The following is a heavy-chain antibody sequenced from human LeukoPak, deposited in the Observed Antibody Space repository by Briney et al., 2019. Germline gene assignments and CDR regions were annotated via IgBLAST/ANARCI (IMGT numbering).Heavy chain of an antibody. J-gene: IGHJ4*02. V-gene: IGHV3-23*01. Sequence: PGGSLRLSCAVSGITLSNYGMSWVRQAQGKGLEWVAGMSDSGGRTNYADSVKGRFTISRDNPKNTLYLQMNSLRAEDTAVYFCAKRGVVIRVILVGFHKEAYYFDSWGQGALVTVSS. CDR3: AKRGVVIRVILVGFHKEAYYFDS. D-gene: IGHD3-22*01. CDR2: MSDSGGRT. CDR1: GITLSNYG.